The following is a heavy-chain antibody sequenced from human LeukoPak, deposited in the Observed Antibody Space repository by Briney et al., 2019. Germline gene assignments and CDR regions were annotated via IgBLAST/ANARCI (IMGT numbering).Heavy chain of an antibody. J-gene: IGHJ4*02. V-gene: IGHV4-34*01. Sequence: SETLSLTCAVYGGAFSGYYWGWIRQPPGKGLEWIGEINHSGSTNYIPSLKSRVTISVDTSQNQFSLNLNSVTAADTAVYYCARDSYYYGSGIDYWGQGTLVTVSS. CDR1: GGAFSGYY. D-gene: IGHD3-10*01. CDR3: ARDSYYYGSGIDY. CDR2: INHSGST.